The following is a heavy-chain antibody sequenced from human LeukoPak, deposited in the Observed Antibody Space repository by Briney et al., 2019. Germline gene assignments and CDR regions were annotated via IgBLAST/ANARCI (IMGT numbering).Heavy chain of an antibody. CDR2: IYSGGST. D-gene: IGHD3-22*01. CDR3: ARDRGNYYDSSGYYYAEYFQH. CDR1: GFTVSSNY. Sequence: GGSLRLSCAASGFTVSSNYMSWVRQAPGKGLEWVSVIYSGGSTYYADSVKGRFTISRDNSKNTLYLQMNSLRAEDTAVYYCARDRGNYYDSSGYYYAEYFQHWGQGTLVTVSS. J-gene: IGHJ1*01. V-gene: IGHV3-53*01.